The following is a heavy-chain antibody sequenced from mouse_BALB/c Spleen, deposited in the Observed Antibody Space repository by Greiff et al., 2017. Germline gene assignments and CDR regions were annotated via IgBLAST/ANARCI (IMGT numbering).Heavy chain of an antibody. J-gene: IGHJ4*01. Sequence: EVKVVESGGGLVQPGGSLKLSCAASGFTFSSYTMSWVRQTPEKRLEWVAYISNGGGSTYYPDTVKGRFTISRDNAKNTLYLQMSSLKSEDTAMYYCARHTTVEAMDYWGQGTSVTVSS. CDR1: GFTFSSYT. CDR2: ISNGGGST. CDR3: ARHTTVEAMDY. V-gene: IGHV5-12-2*01. D-gene: IGHD1-1*01.